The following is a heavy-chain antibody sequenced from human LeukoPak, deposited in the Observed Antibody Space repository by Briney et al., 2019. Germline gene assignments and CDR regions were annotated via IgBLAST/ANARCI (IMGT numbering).Heavy chain of an antibody. CDR2: SSSSSSYI. J-gene: IGHJ4*02. V-gene: IGHV3-21*01. CDR3: AKDRVPLAARPLHFDY. CDR1: GFTFSSYS. D-gene: IGHD6-6*01. Sequence: GGSLRLSCAASGFTFSSYSMNWVRQAPGKGLEWVSSSSSSSSYIYYADSVKGRFTISRDNSKNTLYLQMNSLRAEDTAVYYCAKDRVPLAARPLHFDYWGQGTLVTVSS.